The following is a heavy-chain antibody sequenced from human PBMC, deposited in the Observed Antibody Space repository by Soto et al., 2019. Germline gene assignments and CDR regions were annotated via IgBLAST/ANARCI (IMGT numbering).Heavy chain of an antibody. CDR2: INPNSGGT. J-gene: IGHJ6*02. V-gene: IGHV1-2*02. CDR3: ARSRGGIVVVVAGLGMDV. D-gene: IGHD2-15*01. CDR1: GGTFSSYA. Sequence: ASVKVSCKASGGTFSSYAISWVRQAPGQGLEWMGWINPNSGGTNYAQKFQGRVTMTRDTSISTAYMELSRLRSDDTAVYYCARSRGGIVVVVAGLGMDVWGQGTTVTVSS.